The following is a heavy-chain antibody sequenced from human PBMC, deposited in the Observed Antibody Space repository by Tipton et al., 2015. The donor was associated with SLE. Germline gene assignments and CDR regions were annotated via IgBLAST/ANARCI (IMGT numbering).Heavy chain of an antibody. CDR1: GFSFSSYV. J-gene: IGHJ4*02. V-gene: IGHV3-30*18. D-gene: IGHD3-10*01. CDR2: ISYDGSNK. CDR3: AKAKQFAEEY. Sequence: SLRLSCVASGFSFSSYVMYWVRQAPGKGLEWVAVISYDGSNKDYADSVKGRFTISRDNSKNRLYLQMNSLRAEDTAVYYCAKAKQFAEEYWGQGSLVTVSS.